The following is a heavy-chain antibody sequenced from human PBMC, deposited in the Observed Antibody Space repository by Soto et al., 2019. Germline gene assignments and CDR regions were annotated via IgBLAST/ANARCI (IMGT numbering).Heavy chain of an antibody. CDR1: DGSICRYY. CDR2: IYYSGST. V-gene: IGHV4-59*01. Sequence: SVTLSVTCPVGDGSICRYYSNWIRQPPGKGLEWIGYIYYSGSTNYNPSLKSRVTISVDTSKNQFSLKLSSVTAADTAVYYCARNTRGYSYGNFDYWGQGTLVTVSS. J-gene: IGHJ4*02. D-gene: IGHD5-18*01. CDR3: ARNTRGYSYGNFDY.